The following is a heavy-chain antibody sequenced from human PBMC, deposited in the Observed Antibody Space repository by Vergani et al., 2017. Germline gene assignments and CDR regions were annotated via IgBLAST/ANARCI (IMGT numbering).Heavy chain of an antibody. D-gene: IGHD1-14*01. CDR3: ARDLRLLYNRFDP. J-gene: IGHJ5*02. Sequence: QVQLVESGGGVVQPGRSLRLSCAASGVTFNQYVMHWVRQAPGKGLEWVAVTWYDGNNKQYADSVKGRFTISRDNSKSTMYLQMNSLRDEDTGVYYCARDLRLLYNRFDPWGQGTLVTVSS. V-gene: IGHV3-33*01. CDR2: TWYDGNNK. CDR1: GVTFNQYV.